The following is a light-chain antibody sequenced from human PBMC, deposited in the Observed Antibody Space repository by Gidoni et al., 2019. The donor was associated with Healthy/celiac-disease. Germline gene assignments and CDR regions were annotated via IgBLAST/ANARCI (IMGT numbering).Light chain of an antibody. J-gene: IGKJ1*01. CDR1: QRISSW. CDR2: DAS. Sequence: DIQMTQSPSTLSASVGDRVTITGRASQRISSWLAWYQQKPGKAPKLLIYDASSLESGVPSRFSGSGSGTEFTLTISSLQPDDFATYYCQQYNSYSMTFGQGTKVEIK. V-gene: IGKV1-5*01. CDR3: QQYNSYSMT.